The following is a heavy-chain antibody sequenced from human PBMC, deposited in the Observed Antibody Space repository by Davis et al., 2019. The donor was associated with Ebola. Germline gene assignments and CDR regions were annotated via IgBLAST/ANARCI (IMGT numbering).Heavy chain of an antibody. CDR2: INHSGST. J-gene: IGHJ5*01. Sequence: PSETLSLTCAVYGGSFSGYYWSWIRQPPGKGLEWIGEINHSGSTNYNPSLRSRVTISIDTSKNQVSLNVNSVTAADTAVYYCARSIEWATIFDSWGQGAPVTVSS. D-gene: IGHD5-12*01. CDR3: ARSIEWATIFDS. CDR1: GGSFSGYY. V-gene: IGHV4-34*01.